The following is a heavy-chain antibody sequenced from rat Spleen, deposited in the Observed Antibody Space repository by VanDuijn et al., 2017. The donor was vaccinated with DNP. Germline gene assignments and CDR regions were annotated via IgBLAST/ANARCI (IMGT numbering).Heavy chain of an antibody. CDR1: GFNFNDNW. V-gene: IGHV5-7*01. CDR2: LSYNGGTP. D-gene: IGHD2-6*01. Sequence: EVKLVESGGGLVQPGRSLKISCAASGFNFNDNWMGWVRQAPKKGLEWVATLSYNGGTPYYRDSVKGRFTISRDNAKSTLYLQMDSLRSEDTATYYCARHEAYPYYYVMDAWGQGASVTVAS. CDR3: ARHEAYPYYYVMDA. J-gene: IGHJ4*01.